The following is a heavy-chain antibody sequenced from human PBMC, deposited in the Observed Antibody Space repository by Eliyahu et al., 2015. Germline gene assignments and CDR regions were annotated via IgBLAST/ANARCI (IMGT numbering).Heavy chain of an antibody. CDR2: FDPEDGET. D-gene: IGHD2-2*01. V-gene: IGHV1-24*01. CDR1: GYTLTELS. CDR3: ATDLSIVPD. Sequence: SVKVSCKVSGYTLTELSMHWVRQAPGKGLEWMGGFDPEDGETIYAQXXQGRVTMTEDTSTDTAYMELSXLRSEGTAVYXCATDLSIVPDWGQGTLVTVSS. J-gene: IGHJ4*02.